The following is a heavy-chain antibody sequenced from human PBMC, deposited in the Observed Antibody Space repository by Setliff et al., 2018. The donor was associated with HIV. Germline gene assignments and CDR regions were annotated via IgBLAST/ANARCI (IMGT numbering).Heavy chain of an antibody. CDR2: ISSSGTTI. CDR1: GFTFSNYE. Sequence: SCAASGFTFSNYEMNWVRQAPGKGLEWVSYISSSGTTIYYADSVKGRFTISRDNAKNSLYLQMNSLRAEDTAVYYCATHRVGQRPWLSDFWGQGTLVTVSS. V-gene: IGHV3-48*03. D-gene: IGHD5-12*01. CDR3: ATHRVGQRPWLSDF. J-gene: IGHJ4*02.